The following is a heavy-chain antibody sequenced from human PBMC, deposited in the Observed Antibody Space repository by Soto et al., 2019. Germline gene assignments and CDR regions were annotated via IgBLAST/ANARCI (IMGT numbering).Heavy chain of an antibody. CDR2: IIPNSGTT. Sequence: QVQLVQSGAEVKKPGSSVKVSCKASGGSFRNFVISWVRQAPGQGLEWMGGIIPNSGTTNYAQKFQGKVTITADESTSTAYMELSGLTSEDTSLYYSARGLGGEATIRFWGQGTLVTVSS. V-gene: IGHV1-69*01. D-gene: IGHD3-16*01. J-gene: IGHJ4*02. CDR1: GGSFRNFV. CDR3: ARGLGGEATIRF.